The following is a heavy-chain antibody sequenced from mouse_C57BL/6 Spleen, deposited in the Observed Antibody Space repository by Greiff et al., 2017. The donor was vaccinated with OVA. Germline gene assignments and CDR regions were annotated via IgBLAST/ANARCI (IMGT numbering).Heavy chain of an antibody. D-gene: IGHD2-5*01. CDR2: ISSGSSTI. CDR3: ARWGYSNFYYFDY. Sequence: EVMLVESGGGLVKPGGSLKLSCAASGFTFSDYGMHWVRQAPEKGLEWVAYISSGSSTIYYADTVKGRFTISRDNAKNTLFLQMTSLRSEDTAMYYCARWGYSNFYYFDYWGQGTTLTVSS. CDR1: GFTFSDYG. J-gene: IGHJ2*01. V-gene: IGHV5-17*01.